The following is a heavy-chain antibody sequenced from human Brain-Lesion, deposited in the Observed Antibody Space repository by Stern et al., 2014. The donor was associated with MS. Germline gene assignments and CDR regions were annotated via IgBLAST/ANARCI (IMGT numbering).Heavy chain of an antibody. J-gene: IGHJ6*02. V-gene: IGHV4-61*02. Sequence: QVQLQESGPGLVKPSQTLSLSCTVSGGSISSGGYYWSWIRQPAGKGLEWIGRIFNSGSTSYKPSLQRRVTISKDTSKKQFSLRLNPRTAADTAVYYCARGRVVPGFQYYATDVWGQGTTVIVSS. CDR1: GGSISSGGYY. D-gene: IGHD2-2*01. CDR3: ARGRVVPGFQYYATDV. CDR2: IFNSGST.